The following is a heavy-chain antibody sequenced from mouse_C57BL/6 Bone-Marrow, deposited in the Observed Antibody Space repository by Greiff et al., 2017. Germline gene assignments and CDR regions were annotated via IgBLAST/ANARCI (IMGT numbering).Heavy chain of an antibody. CDR3: ARDDYDEAMDY. V-gene: IGHV1-19*01. Sequence: EVQLQQSGPVLVKPGASVKMSCKASGYTFTDYYMNWVKQSHGKSLEWIGVINPYNGGTSYNQKFKGKATLTVDKSSSTAYMELNSLTSEDSAVYYCARDDYDEAMDYWGKGTSVTVSS. D-gene: IGHD2-4*01. CDR1: GYTFTDYY. J-gene: IGHJ4*01. CDR2: INPYNGGT.